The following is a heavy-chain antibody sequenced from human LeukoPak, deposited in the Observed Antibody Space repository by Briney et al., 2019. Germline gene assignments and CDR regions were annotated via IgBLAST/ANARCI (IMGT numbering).Heavy chain of an antibody. Sequence: GGSLRLSCAASGFTFSSYGMHWVRQAPGKGLEWVANIRQDGNTKHYSDSVKGRFTISRDNAMNSLYLQMNSLRAEDTAIYYCARSVPYGTTWYGRSDFWGQGTQVTVSS. CDR3: ARSVPYGTTWYGRSDF. CDR2: IRQDGNTK. CDR1: GFTFSSYG. J-gene: IGHJ4*02. V-gene: IGHV3-7*03. D-gene: IGHD6-13*01.